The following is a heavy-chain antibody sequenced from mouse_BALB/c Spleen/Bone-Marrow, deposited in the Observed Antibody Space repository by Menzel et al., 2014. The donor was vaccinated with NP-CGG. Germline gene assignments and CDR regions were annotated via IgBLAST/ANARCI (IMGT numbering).Heavy chain of an antibody. CDR1: GFNIKDTY. D-gene: IGHD4-1*01. J-gene: IGHJ2*01. CDR3: ATLTGTFDY. V-gene: IGHV14-3*02. CDR2: IDPASDYT. Sequence: EVMLVESGAELVKPGASVKLSCTASGFNIKDTYMHWVKQRPERGLEWIGRIDPASDYTQFDSKFQGKATITADTSSNTAYLQLSSLTSEDTAVYYCATLTGTFDYWGQGTTLTVSS.